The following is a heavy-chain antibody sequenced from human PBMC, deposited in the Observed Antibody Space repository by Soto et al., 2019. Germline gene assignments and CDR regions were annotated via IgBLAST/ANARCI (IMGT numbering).Heavy chain of an antibody. CDR2: ISWNSGSI. J-gene: IGHJ6*02. CDR3: AKDVGAYYYYGMDV. CDR1: GFTFDDYA. D-gene: IGHD1-26*01. V-gene: IGHV3-9*01. Sequence: PGGSLRLSCAASGFTFDDYAMHWVRQAPGKGLEWVSGISWNSGSIGYADSVKGRFTISRDNAKNSLYLQMNSLRAEDTALYYCAKDVGAYYYYGMDVWGQGXTVTVYS.